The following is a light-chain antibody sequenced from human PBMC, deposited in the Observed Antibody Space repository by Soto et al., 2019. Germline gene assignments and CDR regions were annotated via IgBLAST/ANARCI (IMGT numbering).Light chain of an antibody. Sequence: DLQLTQSPSFLSASVGDRVTITCRASQGISSYLAWYQQKPGKAPKVVIYAASTLQSGVTSRFSGSGSGTEFTLSISSLQPEDFATYYCLQVNSYPLTFGGGTKVEIK. V-gene: IGKV1-9*01. J-gene: IGKJ4*01. CDR3: LQVNSYPLT. CDR2: AAS. CDR1: QGISSY.